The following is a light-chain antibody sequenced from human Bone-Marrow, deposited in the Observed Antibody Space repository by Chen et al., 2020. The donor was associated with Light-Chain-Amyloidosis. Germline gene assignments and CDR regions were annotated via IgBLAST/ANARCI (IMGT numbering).Light chain of an antibody. V-gene: IGLV1-44*01. CDR2: NND. CDR1: ISNIGSNS. CDR3: VAWDDSLNGPM. Sequence: SVLTQPPSASGTPGHRVTISCSGGISNIGSNSVNWHQQLPGTAPRLLIYNNDRRPSGVPDRFSGSKSGTSASLAISGLQSEDEADYYCVAWDDSLNGPMFGGGTKLTVL. J-gene: IGLJ3*02.